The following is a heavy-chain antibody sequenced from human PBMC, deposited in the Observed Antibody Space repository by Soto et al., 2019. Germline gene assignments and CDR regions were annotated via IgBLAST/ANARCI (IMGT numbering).Heavy chain of an antibody. CDR3: ARGGATARNYFYMDV. CDR2: LNWNGGST. J-gene: IGHJ6*03. V-gene: IGHV3-20*01. CDR1: GFSFDDYG. Sequence: EVQLVESGGGVVRPGGSPRLSCAASGFSFDDYGMSWVRQAPGKGLEWVSGLNWNGGSTGYADSVRGRFTISRDNAKNSLYLQMNSLRAEDTALYHCARGGATARNYFYMDVWGKGTTVTVSS. D-gene: IGHD1-26*01.